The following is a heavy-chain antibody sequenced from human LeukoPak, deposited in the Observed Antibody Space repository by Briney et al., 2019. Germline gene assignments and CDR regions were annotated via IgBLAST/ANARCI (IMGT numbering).Heavy chain of an antibody. J-gene: IGHJ4*02. CDR1: GFTFSSYA. Sequence: GGSLRLSCAASGFTFSSYAMSWVRQAPGKGLEWVSAISGSGGSTYYADSVKGRFTISRDNSKNTLYLQMNSLRAEDTVVYYCAKPAHYDILTGYPSPLDYWGQGTLVTVSS. V-gene: IGHV3-23*01. CDR2: ISGSGGST. CDR3: AKPAHYDILTGYPSPLDY. D-gene: IGHD3-9*01.